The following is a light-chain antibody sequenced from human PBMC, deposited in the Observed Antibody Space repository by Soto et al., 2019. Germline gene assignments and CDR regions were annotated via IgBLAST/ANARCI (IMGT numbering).Light chain of an antibody. CDR3: AAWDDSLSGVV. J-gene: IGLJ2*01. Sequence: QAVVTQPPSASGTPGQRVTISCSGGSSNIGRNYVFWYQQLPGTAPKLLIYSTYQRPSGVPDRFSGSKSGTSASLAISGLRSEDEADYYCAAWDDSLSGVVFGGGTQLTVL. CDR2: STY. V-gene: IGLV1-47*02. CDR1: SSNIGRNY.